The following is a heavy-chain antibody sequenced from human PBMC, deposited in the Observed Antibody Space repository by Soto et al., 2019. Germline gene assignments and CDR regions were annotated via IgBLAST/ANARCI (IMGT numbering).Heavy chain of an antibody. CDR1: GGSVSNSNYY. CDR3: VSQRTSVLTQTYFDY. V-gene: IGHV4-39*01. D-gene: IGHD2-8*01. CDR2: VYYRGRS. Sequence: SETLSLTCTVSGGSVSNSNYYWGWIRQSPGKGLEWIGSVYYRGRSYSKSSVKSRVTISVDTSKNQFSLNLNSVTASDTAVYYCVSQRTSVLTQTYFDYWGPGALVTVSS. J-gene: IGHJ4*02.